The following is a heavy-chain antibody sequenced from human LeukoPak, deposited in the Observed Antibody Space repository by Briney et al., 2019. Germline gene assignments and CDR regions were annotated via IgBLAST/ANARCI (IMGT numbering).Heavy chain of an antibody. Sequence: TSETLSLTCTVSGSSISRYYWSWIRQSAGKGLEWIGRIYPSGSTYYNPSLKSRVTISVDTSKNQFSLKLRSVTAADTAVYYCARAVNIAARPDIWGQGTMVTVSS. V-gene: IGHV4-4*07. CDR3: ARAVNIAARPDI. D-gene: IGHD6-6*01. CDR2: IYPSGST. J-gene: IGHJ3*02. CDR1: GSSISRYY.